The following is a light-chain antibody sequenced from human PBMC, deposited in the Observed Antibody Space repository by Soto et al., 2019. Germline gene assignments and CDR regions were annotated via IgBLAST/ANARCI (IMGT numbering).Light chain of an antibody. CDR1: QGISNF. Sequence: DIQMTQSPSSLSASVGDRVTITCRASQGISNFLAWYQQQPGKVPKLLISAASTLQSGVPSRCSGSGSAADYTPTITSLQPDDGAKYYSQMNSSVNTFGQGTRLEIK. V-gene: IGKV1-27*01. CDR2: AAS. J-gene: IGKJ5*01. CDR3: QMNSSVNT.